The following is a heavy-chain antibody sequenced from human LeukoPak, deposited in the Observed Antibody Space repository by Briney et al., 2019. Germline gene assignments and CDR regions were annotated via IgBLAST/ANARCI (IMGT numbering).Heavy chain of an antibody. J-gene: IGHJ6*03. Sequence: KSSETLSLTCTVSGGSISSYYWSWIRQPPGKGLEWIGSIYYSGSTYYNPSLKSRVTISVDTSKNQFSLKLSSVTAADTAVYYCALLSSGGSYYYYYMDVWGKGTTVTISS. D-gene: IGHD2-15*01. CDR1: GGSISSYY. CDR2: IYYSGST. V-gene: IGHV4-39*07. CDR3: ALLSSGGSYYYYYMDV.